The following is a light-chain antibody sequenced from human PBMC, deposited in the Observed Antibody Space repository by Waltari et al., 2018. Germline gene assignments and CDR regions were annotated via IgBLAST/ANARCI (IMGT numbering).Light chain of an antibody. CDR2: GTS. CDR3: QQYDGEVVT. V-gene: IGKV3-20*01. J-gene: IGKJ4*01. CDR1: QSVTSIS. Sequence: CMASQSVTSISLTSYQQKLGQPPRLLINGTSSRATGIPDRFSGSGSGTDFTLTISRLEPEDFAVYYCQQYDGEVVTFGGGTKVEI.